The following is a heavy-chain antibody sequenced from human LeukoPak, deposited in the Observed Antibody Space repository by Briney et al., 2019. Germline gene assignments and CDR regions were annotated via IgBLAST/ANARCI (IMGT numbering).Heavy chain of an antibody. Sequence: GASVKVSCKASAYTFTSYYMHWVRQAPGQGLEWMGIINPRDGSTTYAQNFQGRVTMTRDTSTSTLYMELSSLRSEDTAVYYCAKPISGGLAVTADWFDPWGQGTLVVVSSGMDVWGQGTTVTVSS. D-gene: IGHD6-19*01. CDR3: AKPISGGLAVTADWFDPWGQGTLVVVSSGMDV. CDR2: INPRDGST. CDR1: AYTFTSYY. J-gene: IGHJ6*02. V-gene: IGHV1-46*01.